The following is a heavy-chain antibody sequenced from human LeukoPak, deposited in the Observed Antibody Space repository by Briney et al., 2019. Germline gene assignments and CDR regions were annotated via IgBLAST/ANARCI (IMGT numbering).Heavy chain of an antibody. V-gene: IGHV1-2*02. CDR1: GYTFSAYY. Sequence: APVKVSCKASGYTFSAYYINWVRQAPGQGLEWMGWINPNTGGTNYAQKFQGRVTMTRDMSISTVYMELSSLRSDDTAVYYCARGRATTFDYWGQGTLVTVSS. J-gene: IGHJ4*02. D-gene: IGHD1-26*01. CDR2: INPNTGGT. CDR3: ARGRATTFDY.